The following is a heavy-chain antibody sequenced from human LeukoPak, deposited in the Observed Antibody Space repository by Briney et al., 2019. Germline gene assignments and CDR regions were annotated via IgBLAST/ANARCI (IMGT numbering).Heavy chain of an antibody. V-gene: IGHV3-30*03. CDR3: ARTTGGWPRFFDH. D-gene: IGHD6-19*01. CDR1: GYPFSGSD. Sequence: GGSLRLSCAASGYPFSGSDIHWVRQAPGKGLEWVAFVSHEGTSKFYAESVKGRFGISRDNSKSTTYLQMNGLRPDDAAVYYCARTTGGWPRFFDHWGQGTLVAVSS. J-gene: IGHJ4*02. CDR2: VSHEGTSK.